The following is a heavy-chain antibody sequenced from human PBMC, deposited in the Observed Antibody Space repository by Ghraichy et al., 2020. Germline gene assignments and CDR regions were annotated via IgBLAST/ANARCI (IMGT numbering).Heavy chain of an antibody. V-gene: IGHV4-59*08. J-gene: IGHJ4*01. CDR2: IYYSGST. D-gene: IGHD2-21*02. CDR3: ARLRGDYYVDY. Sequence: SETLSLTCTVSGDSISSYYWSWIRQPPGKGLEWIGYIYYSGSTNYNPSLKSRVTISVDTSKNQFSLKLSSVTAADTAVYYCARLRGDYYVDYWGQEPWSPSPQ. CDR1: GDSISSYY.